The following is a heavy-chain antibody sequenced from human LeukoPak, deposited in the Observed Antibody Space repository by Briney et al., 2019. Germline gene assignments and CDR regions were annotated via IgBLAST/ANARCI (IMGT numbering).Heavy chain of an antibody. J-gene: IGHJ4*02. CDR3: ARGELLWFGESYLVDY. CDR1: GYTFTSYD. Sequence: ASVKVSCKASGYTFTSYDINWVRQATGQGLEWMGWMNPNSGNTGYAQKFQGRVTMTRNTSISTAYMELSSLRSGDTAVYYRARGELLWFGESYLVDYWGQGTLVTVSS. D-gene: IGHD3-10*01. CDR2: MNPNSGNT. V-gene: IGHV1-8*01.